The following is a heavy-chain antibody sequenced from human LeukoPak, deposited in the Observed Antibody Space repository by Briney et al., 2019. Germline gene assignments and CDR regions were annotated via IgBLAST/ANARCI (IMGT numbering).Heavy chain of an antibody. Sequence: PSETLSLTCTVSSYSISSGYYWGWIRQPPGKGLEWIGSIYHSGSTYYNPSLKSRVTISVDTSKNQFSLKLSSVIAADTAVYYCAREDTAMVGYWGQGTLVTVSS. CDR3: AREDTAMVGY. CDR2: IYHSGST. V-gene: IGHV4-38-2*02. D-gene: IGHD5-18*01. CDR1: SYSISSGYY. J-gene: IGHJ4*02.